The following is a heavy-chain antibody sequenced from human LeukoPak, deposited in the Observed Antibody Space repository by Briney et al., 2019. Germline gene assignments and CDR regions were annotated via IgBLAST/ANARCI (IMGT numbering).Heavy chain of an antibody. J-gene: IGHJ3*02. CDR1: GYTLTELS. D-gene: IGHD3-10*01. CDR3: ATDRRGHIRDAFDI. CDR2: FDPEDGET. V-gene: IGHV1-24*01. Sequence: ASVKVSCKVSGYTLTELSMHWVRQAPGKGLEWMGGFDPEDGETIYAQKSQGRVTMTEDTSTDTAYMELSSLRSEDTAVYYCATDRRGHIRDAFDIWGQGTMVTVSS.